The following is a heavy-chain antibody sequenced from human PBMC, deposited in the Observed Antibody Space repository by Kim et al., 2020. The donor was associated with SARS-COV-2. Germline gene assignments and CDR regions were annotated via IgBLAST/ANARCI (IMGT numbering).Heavy chain of an antibody. D-gene: IGHD6-13*01. CDR1: GFTFSSYW. J-gene: IGHJ4*02. CDR2: ISNNGSST. CDR3: GRAVTVGSSWRIYYFDY. V-gene: IGHV3-74*01. Sequence: GGSLRLSCAASGFTFSSYWMRWVRQAPGKGLVWVSRISNNGSSTSYADSVKGRFTISRDNAKNTLYLQMNSLRAEDTAVYYCGRAVTVGSSWRIYYFDYWGQGTLVTVSS.